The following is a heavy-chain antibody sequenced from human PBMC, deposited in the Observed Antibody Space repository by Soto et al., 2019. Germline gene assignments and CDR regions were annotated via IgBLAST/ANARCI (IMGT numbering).Heavy chain of an antibody. CDR1: GFTFSRYG. CDR3: ARDRTYYYDDSGPADYYGMDV. CDR2: IWYDGSNE. V-gene: IGHV3-33*08. Sequence: QVQLVQSGGGVVQPGKSLRLSCAASGFTFSRYGMHWVRQVPGKGPEWVAGIWYDGSNENHLDSVEGRFTISRDNSKNTLFLQMNSLRAEDTAVYYCARDRTYYYDDSGPADYYGMDVWGQGTTVTVSS. D-gene: IGHD3-22*01. J-gene: IGHJ6*02.